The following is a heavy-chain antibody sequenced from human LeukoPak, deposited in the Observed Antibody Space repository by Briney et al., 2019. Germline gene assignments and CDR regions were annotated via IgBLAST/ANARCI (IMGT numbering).Heavy chain of an antibody. CDR1: GFTFSSYA. J-gene: IGHJ4*02. D-gene: IGHD4-17*01. Sequence: GGSLRLSCAASGFTFSSYAMSWVRQAPGKGLEWVAVISYDGSNKYYADSVKGRFTISRDNSKNTLYLQMNSLRAEDTAVYYCARDPGMTTVTNILDYWGQGTLVTVSS. V-gene: IGHV3-30-3*01. CDR3: ARDPGMTTVTNILDY. CDR2: ISYDGSNK.